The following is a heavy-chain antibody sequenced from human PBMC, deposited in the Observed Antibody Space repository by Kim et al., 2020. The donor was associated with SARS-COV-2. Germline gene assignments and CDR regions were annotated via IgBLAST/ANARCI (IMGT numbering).Heavy chain of an antibody. CDR3: AKDSNYYGSGSDAFDI. Sequence: SVKGRCSISRDNSKNTLDLQMNSLRAEDTAVYYCAKDSNYYGSGSDAFDIWGQGTMVTVSS. D-gene: IGHD3-10*01. V-gene: IGHV3-23*01. J-gene: IGHJ3*02.